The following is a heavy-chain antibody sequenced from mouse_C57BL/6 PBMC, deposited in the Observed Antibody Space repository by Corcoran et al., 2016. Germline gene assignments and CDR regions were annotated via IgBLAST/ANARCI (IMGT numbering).Heavy chain of an antibody. CDR1: GVPFRNLR. CDR3: GRGNYEGLAY. V-gene: IGHV13-2*01. D-gene: IGHD2-1*01. Sequence: QVQLVETGGCLGRPCSSLKLSCVTSGVPFRNLRVPWLRPPPGKRPEWIAVITVKSDNFGANYAESVKGRFAISRDDSKSSVFLEMNRLREQDTATDFCGRGNYEGLAYWGQGTLVTVSA. CDR2: ITVKSDNFGA. J-gene: IGHJ3*01.